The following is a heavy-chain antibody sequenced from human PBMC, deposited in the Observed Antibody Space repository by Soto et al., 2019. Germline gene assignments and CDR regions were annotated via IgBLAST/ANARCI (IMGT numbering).Heavy chain of an antibody. V-gene: IGHV3-48*03. CDR3: ARRAAAAGTGFDY. CDR2: ISSSGSSI. CDR1: GFTFSSYE. Sequence: GGSLRLSCAASGFTFSSYEMNWVRQAPGKGLEWVSYISSSGSSIYYADSVKGRFTISRDNAKKSLYLQMKSLRAEDTAVYYCARRAAAAGTGFDYWGQGTLVTVSS. J-gene: IGHJ4*02. D-gene: IGHD6-13*01.